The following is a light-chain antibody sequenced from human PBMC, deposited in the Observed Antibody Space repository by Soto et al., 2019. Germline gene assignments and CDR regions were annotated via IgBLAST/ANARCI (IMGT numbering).Light chain of an antibody. CDR2: GAS. V-gene: IGKV3-15*01. CDR1: QSVYSK. CDR3: QQYNNWPPWT. J-gene: IGKJ1*01. Sequence: EIVMTQSPVTLSVSPGERATLSCRASQSVYSKLAWYQQKPGQAPRLLIYGASSRATGIPARFSGSGSGTEFTLTISSLQSEDFAVYYCQQYNNWPPWTFGQGNKVDLK.